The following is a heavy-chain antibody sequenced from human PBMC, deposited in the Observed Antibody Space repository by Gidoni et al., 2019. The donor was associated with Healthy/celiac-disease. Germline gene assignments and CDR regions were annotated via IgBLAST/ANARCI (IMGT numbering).Heavy chain of an antibody. J-gene: IGHJ2*01. CDR1: GYTITSYY. CDR2: ITPSCGST. Sequence: QVQLVQSGAEGKKPGAAVKVACKASGYTITSYYMHWVRQAPVKGLVGMGIITPSCGSTSYAQKFQCRVTMSRDTSTSTVSMELSILRSEDTAVYYCAGCYKAGDWYFDLWGRGTLVTVSS. CDR3: AGCYKAGDWYFDL. D-gene: IGHD2-2*02. V-gene: IGHV1-46*01.